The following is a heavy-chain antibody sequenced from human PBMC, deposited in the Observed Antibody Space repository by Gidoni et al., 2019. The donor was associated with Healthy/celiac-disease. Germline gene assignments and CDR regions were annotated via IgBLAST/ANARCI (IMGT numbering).Heavy chain of an antibody. J-gene: IGHJ4*02. D-gene: IGHD2-15*01. CDR2: IIPIFGTA. V-gene: IGHV1-69*01. CDR1: GGTFSSYA. CDR3: ARERSPLGYCSGGSCYYFDY. Sequence: QVQLVQSGAEVKKPGSSVKVSCKASGGTFSSYAISWVRQAPGQGLEWMGGIIPIFGTANYAQKFQGRVTITADESTSTAYMELSSLRSEDTAVYYCARERSPLGYCSGGSCYYFDYWGQGTLVTVSS.